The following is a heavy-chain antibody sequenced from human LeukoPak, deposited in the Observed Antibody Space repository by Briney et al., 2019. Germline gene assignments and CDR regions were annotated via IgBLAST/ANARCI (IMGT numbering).Heavy chain of an antibody. CDR1: GFTFSSYG. V-gene: IGHV3-30*02. D-gene: IGHD6-13*01. CDR3: ARLDSSSVSYYFDY. Sequence: GGSLRLSCAASGFTFSSYGMHWVRQAPGKGLEWVAFIRYDGSNKYYADSVKGRFTISRDNSKNTLYLQMNSLRAEDTAVYYCARLDSSSVSYYFDYWGQGTLVTVSS. J-gene: IGHJ4*02. CDR2: IRYDGSNK.